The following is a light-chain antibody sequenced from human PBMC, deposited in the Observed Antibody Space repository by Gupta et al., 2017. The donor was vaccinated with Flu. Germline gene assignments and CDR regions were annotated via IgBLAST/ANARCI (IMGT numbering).Light chain of an antibody. CDR3: QHEHYSPMT. Sequence: EIVLTQSPGTLSMSPGDGVTLSCRASQSVSSTFLAWYQQKPGQAPKLLIYGASTRATGIPDRFSGGGYGTEFTLTISRREPEDFAVYYCQHEHYSPMTFGQGTXVEI. CDR1: QSVSSTF. V-gene: IGKV3-20*01. J-gene: IGKJ1*01. CDR2: GAS.